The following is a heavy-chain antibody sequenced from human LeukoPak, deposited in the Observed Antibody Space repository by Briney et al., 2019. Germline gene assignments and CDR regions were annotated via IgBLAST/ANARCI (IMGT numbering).Heavy chain of an antibody. CDR1: GGSFSGYY. Sequence: SETLSLTCAVYGGSFSGYYWSWIRQPPGKGLEWIASIYYSGSTNYNPSLKSRVTVSLDTSKNQFSLKLSSVTAADTAVYYCARHRGSNLNRSFDFWGQGTLVTVSS. CDR2: IYYSGST. J-gene: IGHJ4*02. CDR3: ARHRGSNLNRSFDF. V-gene: IGHV4-59*08. D-gene: IGHD1-14*01.